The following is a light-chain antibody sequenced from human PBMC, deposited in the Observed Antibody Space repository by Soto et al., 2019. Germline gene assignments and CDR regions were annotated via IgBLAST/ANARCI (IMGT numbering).Light chain of an antibody. Sequence: QSALTQPASVSGSPGQSITISCTGTSSDVGGYNYVSWYQQHPGKAPKLMIYDVSNRPSGVSNRFSGSKSGNTASLTISGLQAADEADYYCSSYRSSSLYVFGTGTKVTVL. J-gene: IGLJ1*01. CDR3: SSYRSSSLYV. V-gene: IGLV2-14*01. CDR1: SSDVGGYNY. CDR2: DVS.